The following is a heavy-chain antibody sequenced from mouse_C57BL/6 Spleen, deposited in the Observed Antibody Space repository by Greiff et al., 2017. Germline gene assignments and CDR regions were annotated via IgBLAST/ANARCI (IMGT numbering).Heavy chain of an antibody. D-gene: IGHD2-4*01. V-gene: IGHV1-81*01. J-gene: IGHJ1*03. CDR2: FYPSSGNT. CDR1: GYTFTSYG. CDR3: AREAGDNDEGLWYFDV. Sequence: QVQLQQSGAELARPGASVKLSCKASGYTFTSYGISWVKQSTGQGLEWIGEFYPSSGNTSYNEKFKGQATLTADKSSSTAYMELRSLTSDDSAVYFGAREAGDNDEGLWYFDVWGTGTTVTVSS.